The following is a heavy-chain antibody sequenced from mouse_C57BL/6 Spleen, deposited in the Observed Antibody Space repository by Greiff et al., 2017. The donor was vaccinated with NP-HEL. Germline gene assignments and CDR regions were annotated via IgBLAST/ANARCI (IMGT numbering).Heavy chain of an antibody. CDR2: IDPSDSYT. V-gene: IGHV1-69*01. D-gene: IGHD2-1*01. Sequence: VQLQQSGAELVMPGASVKLSCKASGYTFTSYWMHWVKQRPGQGLEWIGEIDPSDSYTNYNQKFKGKSTLTVDKSSSTAYMQLSSLTSEDSAVYYCARYGNYVDWYVDVWGTGTTVTVAS. J-gene: IGHJ1*03. CDR1: GYTFTSYW. CDR3: ARYGNYVDWYVDV.